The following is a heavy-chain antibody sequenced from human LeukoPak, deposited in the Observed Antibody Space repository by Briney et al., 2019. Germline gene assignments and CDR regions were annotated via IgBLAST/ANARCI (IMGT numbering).Heavy chain of an antibody. CDR3: ANTFIRGYSYGSPRFDP. CDR1: GFTFSNYW. CDR2: IYSDGRTT. J-gene: IGHJ5*02. D-gene: IGHD5-18*01. V-gene: IGHV3-74*01. Sequence: GGSLRLSCAASGFTFSNYWMHWVRQAPGRGLVWVSFIYSDGRTTNYADCEKGRFTISRDNAKNALYLQVNSLRAEDTAVYYCANTFIRGYSYGSPRFDPWGQGTLVTVSS.